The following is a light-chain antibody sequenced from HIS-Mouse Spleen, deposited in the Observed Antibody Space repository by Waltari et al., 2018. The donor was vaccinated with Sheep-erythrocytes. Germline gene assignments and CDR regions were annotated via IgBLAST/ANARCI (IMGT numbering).Light chain of an antibody. V-gene: IGLV2-23*01. J-gene: IGLJ3*02. Sequence: ALTQPASVSGSPGQSITISCTGISSDVGSYNLVSWYQQHPGKAPKLMIYEGSKRPSGVSNRFSGSKSGNTASLTISGLQAEDEADYYCCSYAGSSTPWVFGGGTKLTVL. CDR3: CSYAGSSTPWV. CDR2: EGS. CDR1: SSDVGSYNL.